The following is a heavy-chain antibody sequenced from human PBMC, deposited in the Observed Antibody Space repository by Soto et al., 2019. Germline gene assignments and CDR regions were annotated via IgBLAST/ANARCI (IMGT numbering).Heavy chain of an antibody. CDR1: GYTFTGYY. CDR2: INPNSGGT. J-gene: IGHJ5*02. CDR3: ARTVATNWFDP. Sequence: ASVKVSCKASGYTFTGYYMHWVRQAPGQGLEWMGWINPNSGGTNYAQKFQGWVTMTRDTSISTAYMELSSLRSDDTAVYYCARTVATNWFDPWGQGTLVTVSS. D-gene: IGHD5-12*01. V-gene: IGHV1-2*04.